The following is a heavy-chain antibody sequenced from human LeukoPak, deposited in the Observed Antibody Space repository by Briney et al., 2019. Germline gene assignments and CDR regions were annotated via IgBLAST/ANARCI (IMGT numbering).Heavy chain of an antibody. CDR1: GFTFSTFG. CDR2: IRYDGSQI. V-gene: IGHV3-30*02. D-gene: IGHD3-22*01. Sequence: PGGSLRLSCAASGFTFSTFGVHWVRQPPYKGLEWVAFIRYDGSQIYYGDSEKARFTIPRDYSNNTLSFEMDSPSPYDTAYFYVSKDSDDRFGEWLFPDQWGQGSLVPVSS. J-gene: IGHJ4*02. CDR3: SKDSDDRFGEWLFPDQ.